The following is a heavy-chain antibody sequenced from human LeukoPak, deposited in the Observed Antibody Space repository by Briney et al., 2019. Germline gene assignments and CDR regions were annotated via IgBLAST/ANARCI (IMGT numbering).Heavy chain of an antibody. D-gene: IGHD1-26*01. CDR3: ARDAGIVGATTFPEAY. CDR1: GYTFTSYG. V-gene: IGHV1-18*01. CDR2: ISAYNGNT. Sequence: ASVKVSCKASGYTFTSYGISWVRQAPGQGLEWMGWISAYNGNTNYAQKLQGRVTMTTDTSTSTAYMELRSLRSDDTAVYYCARDAGIVGATTFPEAYWGQGTLVTVSS. J-gene: IGHJ4*02.